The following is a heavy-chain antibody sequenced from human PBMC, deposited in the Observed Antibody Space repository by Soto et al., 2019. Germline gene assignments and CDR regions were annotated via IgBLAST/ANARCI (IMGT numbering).Heavy chain of an antibody. Sequence: ASVKVSCKASGYTFTSYGISWVRQAPGQGLEWMGWISAYNGNTNYAQKLQGRVTMTTDTSTSTAYMELRSLRSDDTAVYYCARFHDSSGFSDWFDPWGQGTLVTVPQ. V-gene: IGHV1-18*01. CDR3: ARFHDSSGFSDWFDP. D-gene: IGHD3-22*01. CDR2: ISAYNGNT. CDR1: GYTFTSYG. J-gene: IGHJ5*02.